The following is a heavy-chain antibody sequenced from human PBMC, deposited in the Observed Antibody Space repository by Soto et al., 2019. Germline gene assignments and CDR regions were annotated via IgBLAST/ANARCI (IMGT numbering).Heavy chain of an antibody. V-gene: IGHV1-69*13. Sequence: VASVKVSCKASGFTFSSYAISWVRQAPGQGLEWMGGIIPIFGTANYAQKFQGRVTITADESTSTAYMELSSLRSEDTAVYYCARGRRAYYDSSGFSYDYWGQGTLVTVSS. CDR1: GFTFSSYA. D-gene: IGHD3-22*01. CDR3: ARGRRAYYDSSGFSYDY. CDR2: IIPIFGTA. J-gene: IGHJ4*02.